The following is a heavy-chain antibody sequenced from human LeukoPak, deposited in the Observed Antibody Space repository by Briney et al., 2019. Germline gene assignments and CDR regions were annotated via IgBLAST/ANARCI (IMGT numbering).Heavy chain of an antibody. CDR2: IFYSGHS. D-gene: IGHD6-25*01. CDR1: GGFNSRYY. V-gene: IGHV4-59*12. J-gene: IGHJ4*02. Sequence: PSETLSLTCSVSGGFNSRYYWSWVRQPLGKGLEWPGHIFYSGHSNYNASLTSRIRMSVDTSKAQFSLELASVIAADTAVYYCARIDPLGFFDQWGPGILVTVSS. CDR3: ARIDPLGFFDQ.